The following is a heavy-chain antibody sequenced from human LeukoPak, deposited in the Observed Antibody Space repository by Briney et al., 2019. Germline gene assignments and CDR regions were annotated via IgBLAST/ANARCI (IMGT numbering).Heavy chain of an antibody. J-gene: IGHJ4*02. CDR3: ARGFGGAAAMIGIDY. CDR1: GGSFSGYY. CDR2: INHSGST. Sequence: SETLSLTCAVYGGSFSGYYWSWIRQPPGKGLEWIGEINHSGSTNYNPSLKSRVTISVDTSKNQFSLKLSSVTAADTAVYYCARGFGGAAAMIGIDYWGQGTLVTVSS. V-gene: IGHV4-34*01. D-gene: IGHD6-13*01.